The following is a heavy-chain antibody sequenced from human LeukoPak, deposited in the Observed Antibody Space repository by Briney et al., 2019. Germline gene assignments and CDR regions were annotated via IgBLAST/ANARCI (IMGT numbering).Heavy chain of an antibody. D-gene: IGHD2-2*01. J-gene: IGHJ4*02. CDR1: GYTFTSYD. Sequence: SVTVSCKASGYTFTSYDISWVRQAPGQGLEWMGGIIPIFGTANYARKFQGRVTITADKSTSTAYMELSSLRSEDTAVYYCARGPRYCSSTSCYPRFDYWGQGTLVTVSS. V-gene: IGHV1-69*06. CDR3: ARGPRYCSSTSCYPRFDY. CDR2: IIPIFGTA.